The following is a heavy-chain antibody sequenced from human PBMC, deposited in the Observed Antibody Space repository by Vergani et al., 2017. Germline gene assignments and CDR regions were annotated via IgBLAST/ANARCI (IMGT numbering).Heavy chain of an antibody. Sequence: QVQLQESGPGLLKPSQTLSLTCTVSGGSISSYYWSWIRQPPGKGLEWIGYIYYSGSTNYNPSLKSRVTISVDTSKNQFSLKLSSVTAADTAVYYCARGIYGDYVSYYGMDVWGQGP. J-gene: IGHJ6*02. CDR1: GGSISSYY. D-gene: IGHD4-17*01. CDR2: IYYSGST. V-gene: IGHV4-59*01. CDR3: ARGIYGDYVSYYGMDV.